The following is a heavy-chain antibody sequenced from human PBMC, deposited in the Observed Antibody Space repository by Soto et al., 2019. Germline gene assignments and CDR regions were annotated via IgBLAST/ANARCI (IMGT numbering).Heavy chain of an antibody. CDR1: GFSLTTSGVG. V-gene: IGHV2-5*02. CDR2: IYWDVDK. J-gene: IGHJ4*02. D-gene: IGHD3-3*01. CDR3: AHRVLRTVFGLVTTTAIYFDF. Sequence: QITLNESGPTQVKPRQTLTLTCTFSGFSLTTSGVGVGWIRQSPGKAPEWLAIIYWDVDKRYSPSLKSRVTITKDTSKNQVVLTMADLDPADTATYYCAHRVLRTVFGLVTTTAIYFDFWGQGTPVAVSS.